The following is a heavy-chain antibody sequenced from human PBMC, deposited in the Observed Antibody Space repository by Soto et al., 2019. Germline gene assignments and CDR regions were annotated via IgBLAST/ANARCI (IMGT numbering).Heavy chain of an antibody. Sequence: SETLSLTCTVSGASMSPSYWSWIRQPPGKGLEWIGYIYYSGNTNYNPSLKSRVTMSIDTSKNQFSLILTSVTAADTAVYYCARGGWSVDPWGQGTLVTV. CDR2: IYYSGNT. CDR3: ARGGWSVDP. CDR1: GASMSPSY. V-gene: IGHV4-59*01. J-gene: IGHJ5*02. D-gene: IGHD6-19*01.